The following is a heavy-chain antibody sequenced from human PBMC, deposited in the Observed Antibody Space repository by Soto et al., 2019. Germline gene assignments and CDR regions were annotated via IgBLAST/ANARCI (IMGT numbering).Heavy chain of an antibody. CDR2: IFYLGSS. D-gene: IGHD3-3*02. CDR1: GDSIISSDFY. Sequence: PSETLSLTXTVSGDSIISSDFYWGWVRQPPGKGLEWIGSIFYLGSSYYNPSLKSRVTMSVDTSKNQFSLRLRSVTAADTALYFCARHSLALRKNNWFDPWGQGIMDTVSS. CDR3: ARHSLALRKNNWFDP. V-gene: IGHV4-39*01. J-gene: IGHJ5*02.